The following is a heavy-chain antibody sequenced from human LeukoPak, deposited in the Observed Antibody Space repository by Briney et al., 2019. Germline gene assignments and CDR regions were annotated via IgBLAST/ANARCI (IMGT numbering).Heavy chain of an antibody. CDR1: GGSISSYY. V-gene: IGHV4-39*07. CDR3: AREERRAAKAVDY. D-gene: IGHD1-1*01. CDR2: IYYSGST. Sequence: SETLSLTCTVSGGSISSYYWGWIRQPPGKGLEWIGSIYYSGSTYYNPSLKSRVTISVDTSKNQFSLKLSSVTAADTAVYYCAREERRAAKAVDYWGQGTLVTVSS. J-gene: IGHJ4*02.